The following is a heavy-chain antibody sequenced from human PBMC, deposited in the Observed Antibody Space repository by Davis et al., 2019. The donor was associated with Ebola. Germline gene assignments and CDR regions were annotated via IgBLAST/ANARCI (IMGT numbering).Heavy chain of an antibody. D-gene: IGHD3-16*01. CDR1: AFTFDNYA. CDR2: ITPDGGNK. V-gene: IGHV3-30*18. CDR3: AKGGDMDV. Sequence: GESLKISCAASAFTFDNYAMHWVRQAAGKGLEWVAIITPDGGNKYYGDSVKGRFTVSRDNSKNTLYLHLNSLRVEDTAAYYCAKGGDMDVWGQGTTVTVS. J-gene: IGHJ6*02.